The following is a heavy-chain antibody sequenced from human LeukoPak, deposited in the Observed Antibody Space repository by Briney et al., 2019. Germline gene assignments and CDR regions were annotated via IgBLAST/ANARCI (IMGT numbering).Heavy chain of an antibody. CDR2: INHSGST. Sequence: SETLSLTCTVSGGSTSSGDYYWSWIRQPPGKGLEWIGEINHSGSTNYNPSLKSRVTISVDTSKSQFSLKLSSVTAADTAVYYCARGSRRTGTTGRWFDPWGQGTLVTVSS. D-gene: IGHD1-1*01. J-gene: IGHJ5*02. V-gene: IGHV4-39*07. CDR1: GGSTSSGDYY. CDR3: ARGSRRTGTTGRWFDP.